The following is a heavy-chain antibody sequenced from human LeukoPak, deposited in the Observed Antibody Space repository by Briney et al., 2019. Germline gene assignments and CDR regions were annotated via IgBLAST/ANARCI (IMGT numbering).Heavy chain of an antibody. CDR2: ISAYNGNT. CDR1: GYTFTSYG. V-gene: IGHV1-18*01. CDR3: ARGPGDPDLYYYYYGMDV. Sequence: GASVKVSCKASGYTFTSYGISWVRQAPGQGLEWMGWISAYNGNTNYAQKFQGRVTITADESTSTAYMELSSLRSEDTAVYYCARGPGDPDLYYYYYGMDVWGQGTTVTVSS. J-gene: IGHJ6*02. D-gene: IGHD4-17*01.